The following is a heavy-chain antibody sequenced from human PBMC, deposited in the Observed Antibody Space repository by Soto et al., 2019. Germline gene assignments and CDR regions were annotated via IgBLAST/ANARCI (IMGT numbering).Heavy chain of an antibody. D-gene: IGHD3-16*02. Sequence: GGSLRLSCAASGFTFSSYAMHWVRQAPGKGLERVAVISYDGSNKYYADSVKGRFTISRDNSKNTLYLQMNSLRAEDTAVYYCARTNNDYDYVWGSYRTQGDYFDYWGQGTLVTVSS. CDR2: ISYDGSNK. V-gene: IGHV3-30-3*01. J-gene: IGHJ4*02. CDR1: GFTFSSYA. CDR3: ARTNNDYDYVWGSYRTQGDYFDY.